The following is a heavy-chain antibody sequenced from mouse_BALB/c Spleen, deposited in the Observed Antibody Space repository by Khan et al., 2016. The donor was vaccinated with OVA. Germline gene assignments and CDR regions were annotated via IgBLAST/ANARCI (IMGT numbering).Heavy chain of an antibody. CDR2: ISSGGGSYI. D-gene: IGHD1-1*01. J-gene: IGHJ2*01. Sequence: EVELVESGGGLVKPGDSLKLSCAASGFTFSKYAMSWVRQTPEKRLEWVATISSGGGSYIYYPDNLRGRFTIFRDNAKNTLYLQMSSLRSEDTAMYYCSRVYFGYFGYWGHGTTLTVSS. V-gene: IGHV5-9-3*01. CDR3: SRVYFGYFGY. CDR1: GFTFSKYA.